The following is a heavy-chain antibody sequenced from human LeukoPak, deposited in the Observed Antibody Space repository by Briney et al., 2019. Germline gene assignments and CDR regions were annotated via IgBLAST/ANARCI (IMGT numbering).Heavy chain of an antibody. D-gene: IGHD3-22*01. CDR1: GYTFRNHG. Sequence: ASVKVSCKASGYTFRNHGISWVRQAPGQGLEWMGWISAYNGDTKYSQKFQGRVTMTTDSSTSTAYMELRSLTSDDTAVFYCARDNPYYYLYWGQGTLVTVSS. CDR2: ISAYNGDT. V-gene: IGHV1-18*01. CDR3: ARDNPYYYLY. J-gene: IGHJ4*02.